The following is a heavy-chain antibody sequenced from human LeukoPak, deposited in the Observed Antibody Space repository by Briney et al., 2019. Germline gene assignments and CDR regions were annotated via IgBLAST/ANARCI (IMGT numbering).Heavy chain of an antibody. CDR3: ARAHYYDSSGLDF. CDR1: GFTFSSYS. J-gene: IGHJ4*02. D-gene: IGHD3-22*01. CDR2: ISSSSSTI. Sequence: GGSLRLSCAASGFTFSSYSMNWVRQAPGKGLEWVSYISSSSSTIYYADSVKGRFTISRDNAKNSLYLQMNSLRAEDTAVYYCARAHYYDSSGLDFWGQGTLVTVSS. V-gene: IGHV3-48*01.